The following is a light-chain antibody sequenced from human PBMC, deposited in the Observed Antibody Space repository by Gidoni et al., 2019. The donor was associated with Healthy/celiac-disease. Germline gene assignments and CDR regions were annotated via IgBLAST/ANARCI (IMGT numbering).Light chain of an antibody. CDR2: AAS. CDR1: QSISSY. V-gene: IGKV1-39*01. J-gene: IGKJ1*01. Sequence: DIQMIQSPSSLSASVGDRVTITCRASQSISSYLNWYQQKPGKAPKLLIYAASSLQSGVPSRFSGSGSGTDVTLTISSLQPEDFATYYCQQSYSTPRTFGQGTKVEIK. CDR3: QQSYSTPRT.